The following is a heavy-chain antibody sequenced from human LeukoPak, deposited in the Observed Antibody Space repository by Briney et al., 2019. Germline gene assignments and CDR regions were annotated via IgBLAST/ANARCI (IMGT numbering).Heavy chain of an antibody. CDR1: GGSISSSSYY. D-gene: IGHD4-23*01. V-gene: IGHV4-39*01. J-gene: IGHJ4*02. Sequence: PSETLSFTCTVSGGSISSSSYYWGWIRQPPGKGLEWIGSIYYSGSTYYNPSLKSRVTISVDTSKNQFSLKLSSVTAADTAVYYCARMGENGGYTTTFDYWGQGTLVTVSS. CDR3: ARMGENGGYTTTFDY. CDR2: IYYSGST.